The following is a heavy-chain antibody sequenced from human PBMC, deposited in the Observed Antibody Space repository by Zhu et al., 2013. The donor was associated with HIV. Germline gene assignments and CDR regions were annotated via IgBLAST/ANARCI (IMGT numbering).Heavy chain of an antibody. J-gene: IGHJ6*02. V-gene: IGHV4-59*01. CDR1: GGSISSYY. D-gene: IGHD2-15*01. Sequence: QVQLQESGPGLVKPSETLSLTCTVSGGSISSYYWSWIRQPPGKGLEWIGYIYYSGSTNYNPSLKSRVTISVDTSKNQFSLKLSSVTAADTAVYYCARGPEGYPNYYYYGMDVWGQGTTVTVSS. CDR2: IYYSGST. CDR3: ARGPEGYPNYYYYGMDV.